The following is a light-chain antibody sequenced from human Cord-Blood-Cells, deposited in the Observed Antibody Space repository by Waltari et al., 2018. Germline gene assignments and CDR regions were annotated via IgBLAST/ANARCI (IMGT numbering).Light chain of an antibody. CDR3: QAWVSSTGV. J-gene: IGLJ2*01. CDR1: KLGDKY. V-gene: IGLV3-1*01. Sequence: SYELTQPPSVSVSPGQTASITCSGDKLGDKYACWYQQKPGQSPGLVIYQDSKRPSGIPERFSGSNSGNTATLTISGTQAMDEADYYCQAWVSSTGVFGGGTKLTVL. CDR2: QDS.